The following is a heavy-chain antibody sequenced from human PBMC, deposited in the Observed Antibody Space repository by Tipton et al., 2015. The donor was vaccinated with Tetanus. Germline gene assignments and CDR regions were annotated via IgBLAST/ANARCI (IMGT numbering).Heavy chain of an antibody. Sequence: SLRLSCVPSGFNFSSYGMHWVRQAPGKGLEWVAVISFDGSSQHYADSVKGRFTISRDNSKDILYLQMDSLRVEDTAVYYCARGTGKYSAGDYWGQGTLVTVSS. V-gene: IGHV3-30*04. CDR2: ISFDGSSQ. CDR1: GFNFSSYG. J-gene: IGHJ4*02. D-gene: IGHD4-11*01. CDR3: ARGTGKYSAGDY.